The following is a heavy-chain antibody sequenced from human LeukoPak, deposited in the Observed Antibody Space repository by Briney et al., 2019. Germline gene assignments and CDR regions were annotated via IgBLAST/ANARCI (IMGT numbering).Heavy chain of an antibody. Sequence: PGGSLRLSCAASGFTFSSYSMNWVRQAPGKGLEWVSSISSSSSYIYYADPVKGRLTISRDNAKNSLYLQMNSLRAEDTAVYYCARDREGATLNDAFDIWGQGTMVTVSS. J-gene: IGHJ3*02. CDR2: ISSSSSYI. V-gene: IGHV3-21*01. D-gene: IGHD1-26*01. CDR3: ARDREGATLNDAFDI. CDR1: GFTFSSYS.